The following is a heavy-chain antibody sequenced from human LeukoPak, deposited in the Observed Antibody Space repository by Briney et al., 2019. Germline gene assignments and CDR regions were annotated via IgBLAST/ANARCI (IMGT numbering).Heavy chain of an antibody. D-gene: IGHD2-21*01. CDR1: GFTVSSNY. Sequence: GGSLRLSCAASGFTVSSNYMSWVRQAPGRGLEWVSVIYSGGSTYYADSVKGRFTISRDNSKNTLYLQMNSLRAEDTAVYYCERDLVIDYYYYYGMDVWGQGTTVTVSS. V-gene: IGHV3-53*01. J-gene: IGHJ6*02. CDR2: IYSGGST. CDR3: ERDLVIDYYYYYGMDV.